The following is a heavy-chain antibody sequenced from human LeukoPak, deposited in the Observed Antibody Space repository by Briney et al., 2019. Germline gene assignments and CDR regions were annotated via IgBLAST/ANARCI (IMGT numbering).Heavy chain of an antibody. CDR1: RFTLSRHE. CDR3: ASGAQSDY. Sequence: GGSLRLSCAASRFTLSRHEMNWVRQAPGKGLGWVSNIAPSGNNKYYADSVRGQFTLSRDNAKNSLYLQMDRLRAEDTAVYYCASGAQSDYWGQGTLVTVS. V-gene: IGHV3-48*03. J-gene: IGHJ4*02. D-gene: IGHD1-26*01. CDR2: IAPSGNNK.